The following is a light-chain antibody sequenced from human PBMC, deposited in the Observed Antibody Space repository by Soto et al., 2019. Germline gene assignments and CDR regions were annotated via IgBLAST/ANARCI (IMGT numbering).Light chain of an antibody. CDR1: QSVNFN. Sequence: EIVMTQSPATLSVSPGERATLSCRASQSVNFNLAWYQQKPGQAPRLLIYGAFIRATGIPARFSGSGSGTEFTRTVSSLQSEDSAVYYCQQYNNWPPLTFGGGTKVEIK. J-gene: IGKJ4*01. CDR2: GAF. CDR3: QQYNNWPPLT. V-gene: IGKV3-15*01.